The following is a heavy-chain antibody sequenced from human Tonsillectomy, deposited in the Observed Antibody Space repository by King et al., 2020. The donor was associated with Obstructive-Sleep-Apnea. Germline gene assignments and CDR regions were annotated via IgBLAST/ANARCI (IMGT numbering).Heavy chain of an antibody. J-gene: IGHJ4*02. D-gene: IGHD2-2*01. Sequence: VQLQQWGAGLFKPSETLSLTCAVYGGSFSGYYWSWIRKPPGTGLEWIGEINHRGSTNYNPSLKSRVTISVDTSKNQFSLKLSSVTAADTAVYYCAREPSRNFDYWGQGTLVTVSS. CDR2: INHRGST. V-gene: IGHV4-34*01. CDR1: GGSFSGYY. CDR3: AREPSRNFDY.